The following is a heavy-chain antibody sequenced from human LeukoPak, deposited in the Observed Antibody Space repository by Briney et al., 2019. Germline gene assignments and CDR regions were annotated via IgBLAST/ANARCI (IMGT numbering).Heavy chain of an antibody. D-gene: IGHD2-15*01. CDR1: GFIFSDFH. V-gene: IGHV3-11*03. CDR2: ISGGSTDV. J-gene: IGHJ4*02. CDR3: ARWARIPAD. Sequence: KTGGSLRLSCAASGFIFSDFHMTWIRQAPGKGLEWISYISGGSTDVKYADSVKGRFTVSRDNAKNLMFLQMNSLRVEDTAVYYCARWARIPADWGQGTLVTVSS.